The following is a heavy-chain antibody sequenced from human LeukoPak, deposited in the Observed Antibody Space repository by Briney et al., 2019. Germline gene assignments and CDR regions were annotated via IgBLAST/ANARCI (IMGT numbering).Heavy chain of an antibody. Sequence: ASVKVSCKASGYTFSSYDIDWVRQATGQGLEWMGWMNTNSGNTGYAQKFQGRVTMTRNTSIRTAYMELSSLRSEDTAVYYCARGSGYSSSWHDYWGQGTLVTVSS. J-gene: IGHJ4*02. CDR3: ARGSGYSSSWHDY. D-gene: IGHD6-13*01. CDR2: MNTNSGNT. V-gene: IGHV1-8*01. CDR1: GYTFSSYD.